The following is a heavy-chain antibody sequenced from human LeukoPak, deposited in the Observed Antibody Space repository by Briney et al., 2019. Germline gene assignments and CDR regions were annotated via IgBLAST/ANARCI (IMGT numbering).Heavy chain of an antibody. CDR2: ISAYNGNT. J-gene: IGHJ5*02. V-gene: IGHV1-18*01. CDR1: DYTFTSYG. CDR3: ARDGDHPKPGSIAVAGTGGWFDP. D-gene: IGHD6-19*01. Sequence: ASVKVSCKASDYTFTSYGISWVRHAPGQGLEWMGWISAYNGNTNYAQKLQGRVTMTTDTSTSTAYMELRSLRSDDTAVYYCARDGDHPKPGSIAVAGTGGWFDPWGQGTLVTVSS.